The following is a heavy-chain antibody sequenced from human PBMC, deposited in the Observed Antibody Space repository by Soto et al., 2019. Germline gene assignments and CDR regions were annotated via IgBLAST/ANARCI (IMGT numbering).Heavy chain of an antibody. J-gene: IGHJ6*02. D-gene: IGHD6-19*01. V-gene: IGHV3-7*05. CDR2: IKQDGSEK. CDR3: ARDREQWLSGMDV. Sequence: GGSLRLSCAASGFTFSSYWMSWVRQAPGKGLEWVANIKQDGSEKYYVDSVKGRFTISRDNAKNSLYLQMNSLRAEDTAVYYCARDREQWLSGMDVWGQGTTVTVSS. CDR1: GFTFSSYW.